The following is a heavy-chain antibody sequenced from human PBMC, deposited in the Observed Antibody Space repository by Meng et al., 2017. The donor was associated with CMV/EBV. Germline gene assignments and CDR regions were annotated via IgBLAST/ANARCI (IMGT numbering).Heavy chain of an antibody. CDR1: GFTFSSYS. Sequence: EVQLVESGGGLVKHGGSLRLACAASGFTFSSYSMNWVRQAPGKGLEWVSSISSSSSYIYYADSVKGRFTISRDNAKNSLYLQMNSLRAEDTAVYYCARDGGSRGYYFDYWGQGTLVTVSS. V-gene: IGHV3-21*01. J-gene: IGHJ4*02. CDR3: ARDGGSRGYYFDY. CDR2: ISSSSSYI. D-gene: IGHD1-26*01.